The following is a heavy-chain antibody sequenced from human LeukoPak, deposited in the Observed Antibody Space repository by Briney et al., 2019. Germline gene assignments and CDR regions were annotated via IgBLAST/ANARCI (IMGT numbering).Heavy chain of an antibody. CDR2: ISGSGDST. D-gene: IGHD3-22*01. CDR3: AKGLYYYDSSGYYYGGYFDY. V-gene: IGHV3-23*01. CDR1: GFTFSSYA. Sequence: GGSLRLSCAASGFTFSSYAMTWVRQAPGKGLEWVSAISGSGDSTYYPDSVKGRFTISRDNSKNTLALQMNSLRAEDTAVYYCAKGLYYYDSSGYYYGGYFDYWGQGTLVTVSS. J-gene: IGHJ4*02.